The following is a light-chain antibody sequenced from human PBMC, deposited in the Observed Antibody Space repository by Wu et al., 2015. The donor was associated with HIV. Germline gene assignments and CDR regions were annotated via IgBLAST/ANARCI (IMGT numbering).Light chain of an antibody. CDR3: QHRFNWPLI. CDR2: DAS. J-gene: IGKJ5*01. CDR1: QSIGTS. V-gene: IGKV3-11*01. Sequence: EIVLTQSPATLSSSPGERATLSCRASQSIGTSLAWYQQRPGQSPTLLIYDASNRATGISDRFSGSGSGTDFTLTISSLESEDFAVYYCQHRFNWPLIFGQGTRLEIK.